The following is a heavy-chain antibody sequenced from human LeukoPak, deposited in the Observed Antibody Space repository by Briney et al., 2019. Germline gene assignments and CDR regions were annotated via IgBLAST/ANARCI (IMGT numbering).Heavy chain of an antibody. V-gene: IGHV4-4*02. CDR3: AREKTRGDYYGSGMDV. CDR2: IYHSGST. CDR1: GGSISSSNW. J-gene: IGHJ6*02. D-gene: IGHD3-10*01. Sequence: SGTLSLTCAVSGGSISSSNWWSWVRQPPGKGLEWIGEIYHSGSTNYNPSLKSRVTISVDKSKNQFSLKLSSVTAADTAVYYCAREKTRGDYYGSGMDVWGQGTTVTVSS.